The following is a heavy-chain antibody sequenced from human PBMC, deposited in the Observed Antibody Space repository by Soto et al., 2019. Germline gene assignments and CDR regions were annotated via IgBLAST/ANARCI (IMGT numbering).Heavy chain of an antibody. CDR2: INHSGGT. J-gene: IGHJ3*02. CDR3: ARTRWLRSAFDI. V-gene: IGHV4-34*01. Sequence: PSETLSLTCAVYGGSFSGYYWSWIRQPPGKGLEWIGEINHSGGTNYNPSLKSRVTISVDTSKNQFSLKLSSVTAADTAVYYCARTRWLRSAFDIWGQGTMVTVSS. CDR1: GGSFSGYY. D-gene: IGHD5-12*01.